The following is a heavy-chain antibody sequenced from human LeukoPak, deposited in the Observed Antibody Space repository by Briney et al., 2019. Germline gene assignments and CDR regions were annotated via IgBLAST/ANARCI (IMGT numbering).Heavy chain of an antibody. Sequence: TGGSLRLSCAASGFTFSSYGMHWVRQAPGKGLEWVAFIRYDGSNRYYADSVKGRFTISRDTPKNTLYLEMNNLRDEDTAVYYCAISTYDYWGQGTLVTVSS. D-gene: IGHD2-2*01. J-gene: IGHJ4*02. CDR2: IRYDGSNR. CDR1: GFTFSSYG. CDR3: AISTYDY. V-gene: IGHV3-30*02.